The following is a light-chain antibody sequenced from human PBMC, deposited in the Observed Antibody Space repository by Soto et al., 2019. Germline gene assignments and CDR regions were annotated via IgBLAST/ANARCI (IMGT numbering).Light chain of an antibody. CDR2: DAS. CDR3: QQYNSYSST. J-gene: IGKJ1*01. V-gene: IGKV1-5*01. Sequence: DIQMTQSPSTLSASVGDRVTVTCRPSQRIGNWLAWYQQKPGKAPKLLIYDASSLESGVPSRFSGSGSGTEFTLTISSLQPDDFATYYCQQYNSYSSTFGHGTKVDIK. CDR1: QRIGNW.